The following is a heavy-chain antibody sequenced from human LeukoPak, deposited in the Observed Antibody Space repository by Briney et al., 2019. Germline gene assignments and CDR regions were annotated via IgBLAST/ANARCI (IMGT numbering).Heavy chain of an antibody. D-gene: IGHD3-9*01. J-gene: IGHJ6*02. V-gene: IGHV3-53*01. CDR2: IYSGGST. CDR1: GFTVSSNC. Sequence: GGSLRLSCAASGFTVSSNCMSWVRQAPGKGLEWVSVIYSGGSTYYADSVKGRFTISRDNAKNSLYLQMNSLRAEDTAVYYCARGGVLRYFDWLLVNYGMDVWGQGTTVTVSS. CDR3: ARGGVLRYFDWLLVNYGMDV.